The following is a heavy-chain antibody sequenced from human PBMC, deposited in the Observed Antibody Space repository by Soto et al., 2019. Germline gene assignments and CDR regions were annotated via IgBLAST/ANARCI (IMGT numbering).Heavy chain of an antibody. D-gene: IGHD6-13*01. Sequence: TQSLTSTVSGGNIGSGGYYWSWIRQHPGKGLEWIGYIYYSGSTYYNPSLKSRVTISVDTSKNQFSLKLSSVTAADTAVYYCARDIPGIAAAGTRLDAFDVWGQGTMVTVSS. J-gene: IGHJ3*01. CDR2: IYYSGST. CDR1: GGNIGSGGYY. V-gene: IGHV4-31*03. CDR3: ARDIPGIAAAGTRLDAFDV.